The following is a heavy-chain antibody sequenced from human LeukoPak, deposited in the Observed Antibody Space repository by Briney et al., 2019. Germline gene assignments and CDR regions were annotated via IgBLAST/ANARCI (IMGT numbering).Heavy chain of an antibody. J-gene: IGHJ4*02. Sequence: SSVKVSCKASGGTFSSYTISWVRQPPGQGLEWVGRIIPILGIANYAQKFQGRVTITADKSTSTAYMELSSLRSEDSAVYYCARLSDGYNFDYWGQGTLVTVSS. D-gene: IGHD5-24*01. CDR3: ARLSDGYNFDY. V-gene: IGHV1-69*02. CDR1: GGTFSSYT. CDR2: IIPILGIA.